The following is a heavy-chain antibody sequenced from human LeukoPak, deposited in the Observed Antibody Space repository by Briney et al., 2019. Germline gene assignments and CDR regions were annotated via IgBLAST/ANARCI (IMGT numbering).Heavy chain of an antibody. D-gene: IGHD3-10*01. V-gene: IGHV3-48*01. Sequence: GGSLRLSCAASGFTFSNAWMNWVRQAPGKGLEWVSYISSSSSTIYYADSVKGRFTISRDNAKNSLYLQMNSLRAEDTAVYYCARSGMANTRNWGQGTLVTVSS. J-gene: IGHJ4*02. CDR1: GFTFSNAW. CDR3: ARSGMANTRN. CDR2: ISSSSSTI.